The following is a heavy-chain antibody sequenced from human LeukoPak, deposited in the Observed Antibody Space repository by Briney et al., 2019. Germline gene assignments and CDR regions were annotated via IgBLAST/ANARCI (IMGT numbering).Heavy chain of an antibody. CDR2: INGSGAST. CDR1: GFTFGSCA. D-gene: IGHD3-10*02. Sequence: PGGSLRLSCAASGFTFGSCAMNWVRQAPGKGLEWVSSINGSGASTYYADSVEGRFTISRDNSQNTLYLQMNSLRAEDTAVYYCAKDVRGYNRPFDYWGQGTLVTVSS. V-gene: IGHV3-23*01. CDR3: AKDVRGYNRPFDY. J-gene: IGHJ4*02.